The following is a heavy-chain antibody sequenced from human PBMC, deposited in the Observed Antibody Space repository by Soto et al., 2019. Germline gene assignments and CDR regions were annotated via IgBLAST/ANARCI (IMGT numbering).Heavy chain of an antibody. V-gene: IGHV3-33*01. J-gene: IGHJ5*02. D-gene: IGHD6-6*01. CDR3: ARCLAAPVYWFDP. Sequence: GGSLRLSCAASGFTFSSHGMHWVRQAPGKGLEWVALIWYDGSKKYHADSVKGRFTISRDNSKNTLYLQMSSLRAEDTAVYYCARCLAAPVYWFDPWGQGTLVTVSS. CDR1: GFTFSSHG. CDR2: IWYDGSKK.